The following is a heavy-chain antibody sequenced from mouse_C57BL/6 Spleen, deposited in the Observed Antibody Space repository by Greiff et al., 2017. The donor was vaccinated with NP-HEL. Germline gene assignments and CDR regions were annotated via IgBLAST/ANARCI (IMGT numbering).Heavy chain of an antibody. Sequence: QVTLKESGPGILQPSQTLSLTCSFSGFSLSTFGMGVGWIRQPSGQGLEWLAHIWWDDDKYYNPALKSRLTISKDTSKNQVFLKIANVDTADTATYYCARIVDYGSSPWFAYWGQGTLVTVSA. CDR2: IWWDDDK. CDR1: GFSLSTFGMG. J-gene: IGHJ3*01. CDR3: ARIVDYGSSPWFAY. V-gene: IGHV8-8*01. D-gene: IGHD1-1*01.